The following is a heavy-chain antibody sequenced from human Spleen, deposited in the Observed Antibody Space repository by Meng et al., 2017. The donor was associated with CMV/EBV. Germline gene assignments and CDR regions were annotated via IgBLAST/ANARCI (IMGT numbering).Heavy chain of an antibody. V-gene: IGHV3-21*04. CDR2: VSSGTNYI. Sequence: GGSLRLSCAASGFTFSDYSMNWVCQAPGKGLEWVASVSSGTNYIYYADSMKGRFTISRDNAKNSLYLQMNSLRAEDTAVYYCARELIGNYFDYWGQGTLVTVSS. CDR3: ARELIGNYFDY. J-gene: IGHJ4*02. CDR1: GFTFSDYS.